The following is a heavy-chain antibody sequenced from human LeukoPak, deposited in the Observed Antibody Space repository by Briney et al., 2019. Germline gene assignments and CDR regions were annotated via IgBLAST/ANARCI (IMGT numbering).Heavy chain of an antibody. CDR3: ARQAYYERDY. J-gene: IGHJ4*02. D-gene: IGHD3-22*01. Sequence: SETLSLTCTVSGGSISSSSYYWGWIRQPPGKGLEWIGSIYYSGSTYYNPSLKSRVTISVDTSKNQFSLKLSSVTAADTAVYYCARQAYYERDYWGQGILVTVSS. V-gene: IGHV4-39*01. CDR2: IYYSGST. CDR1: GGSISSSSYY.